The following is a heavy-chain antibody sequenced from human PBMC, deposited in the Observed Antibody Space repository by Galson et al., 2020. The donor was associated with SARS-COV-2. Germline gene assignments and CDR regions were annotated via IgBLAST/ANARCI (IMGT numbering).Heavy chain of an antibody. CDR2: IKQDGSDK. CDR3: ARDQDGYNDF. J-gene: IGHJ4*02. D-gene: IGHD5-12*01. CDR1: GFTFSSYW. Sequence: GESLKISCAASGFTFSSYWMSWVRQAPGKGLEWVANIKQDGSDKYYVDSVKDRFTISSDNAKNSLYLQMSSLRAEDTAVYYCARDQDGYNDFWGQGTLVTVSS. V-gene: IGHV3-7*01.